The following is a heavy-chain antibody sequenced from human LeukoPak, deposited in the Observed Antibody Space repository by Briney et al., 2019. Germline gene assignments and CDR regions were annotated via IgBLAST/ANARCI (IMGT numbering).Heavy chain of an antibody. CDR1: GGSIRSSSYY. CDR2: IYYSGST. Sequence: PSETLSLTCTVSGGSIRSSSYYWGWIRQPPGKGLEWIGSIYYSGSTYYNPSLKSRVTISVDTSKNQFSLKLSSVTAAGTAVYYCASQDERITMVRGVIRFDYWGQGTLVTVSS. V-gene: IGHV4-39*01. D-gene: IGHD3-10*01. J-gene: IGHJ4*02. CDR3: ASQDERITMVRGVIRFDY.